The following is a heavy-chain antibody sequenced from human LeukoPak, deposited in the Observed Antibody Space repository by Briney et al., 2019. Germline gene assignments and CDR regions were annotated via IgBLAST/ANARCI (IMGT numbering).Heavy chain of an antibody. CDR2: INPNSGGT. Sequence: AAPVKVSCKASGYTFTGYYMHWVRQAPGQGLEWMGRINPNSGGTNYAQKFQGRVTMTRDTSISTAYMELSRLRSDDTAVYYCARESAVAGPVDYWGQGTLVTVSS. J-gene: IGHJ4*02. CDR1: GYTFTGYY. D-gene: IGHD6-19*01. V-gene: IGHV1-2*06. CDR3: ARESAVAGPVDY.